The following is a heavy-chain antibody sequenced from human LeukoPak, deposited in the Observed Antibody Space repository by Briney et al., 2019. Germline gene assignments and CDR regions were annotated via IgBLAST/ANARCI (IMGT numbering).Heavy chain of an antibody. CDR2: IYKSGST. Sequence: SETLSLTCTVSGGSISSYYWSWIPQPPGKGLEGSGNIYKSGSTNYNPSLKSRVTMSVDTSKNQFSLRLNSVTAADTAVYYCARLSTGPYGLGAFDIWGQGTMVTVSS. CDR3: ARLSTGPYGLGAFDI. CDR1: GGSISSYY. D-gene: IGHD1-1*01. J-gene: IGHJ3*02. V-gene: IGHV4-59*08.